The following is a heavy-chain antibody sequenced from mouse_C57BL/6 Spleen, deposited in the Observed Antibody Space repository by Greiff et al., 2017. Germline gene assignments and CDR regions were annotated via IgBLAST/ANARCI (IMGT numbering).Heavy chain of an antibody. V-gene: IGHV1-61*01. CDR2: IYPSDSET. J-gene: IGHJ1*03. CDR3: AREDYSNFLWYFDV. D-gene: IGHD2-5*01. Sequence: QVQLQQPGAELVRPGSSVKLSCKASGYTFTSYWMDWVKQRPGQGLEWIGNIYPSDSETHYNQKFKDKATLTVDKSSSTAYIQLSSLTSEDSAVYYCAREDYSNFLWYFDVWGKGTTVTVSS. CDR1: GYTFTSYW.